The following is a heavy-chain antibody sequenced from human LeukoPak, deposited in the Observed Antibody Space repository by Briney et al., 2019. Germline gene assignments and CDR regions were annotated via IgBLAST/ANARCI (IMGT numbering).Heavy chain of an antibody. V-gene: IGHV1-8*01. CDR3: ARGGYSGYGGYGMDV. CDR2: MNPNSGNT. D-gene: IGHD5-12*01. Sequence: ASVKVSCKASGYTFTSYDTNWVRQATGQGLEWMGWMNPNSGNTGYAQKFQGRVTTTRNTSISTAYMELSSLRSEDTAVYYCARGGYSGYGGYGMDVWGQGTTVTVPS. CDR1: GYTFTSYD. J-gene: IGHJ6*02.